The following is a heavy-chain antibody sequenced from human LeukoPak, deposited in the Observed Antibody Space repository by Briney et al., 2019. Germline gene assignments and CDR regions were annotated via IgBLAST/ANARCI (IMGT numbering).Heavy chain of an antibody. CDR3: ARRRESSGLIFDY. J-gene: IGHJ4*02. V-gene: IGHV1-69*05. CDR2: IIPIFGTA. CDR1: GGTFSSYA. Sequence: GASVKVSCKASGGTFSSYATSWVRQAPGQGLEWMGRIIPIFGTANYAQKFQGRVTITTDESTSTAYMELSSLRSEDTAVYYCARRRESSGLIFDYWGQGTLVTVSS. D-gene: IGHD6-19*01.